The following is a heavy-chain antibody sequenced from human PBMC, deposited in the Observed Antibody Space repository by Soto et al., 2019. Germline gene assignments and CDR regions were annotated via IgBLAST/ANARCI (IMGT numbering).Heavy chain of an antibody. CDR1: GYTFIIYG. J-gene: IGHJ4*02. V-gene: IGHV1-18*01. CDR3: ARGGYFYDSSGYPEYYFDY. Sequence: QVQLMQSGAEVKKPGASVKVSCKASGYTFIIYGISWVRQAPGQGLEWMGWMSADNGNTNYAQNFQGRVTMTTDTSTSTAYMERRSLRSDDTAVYYCARGGYFYDSSGYPEYYFDYWGQGTLVTVSS. CDR2: MSADNGNT. D-gene: IGHD3-22*01.